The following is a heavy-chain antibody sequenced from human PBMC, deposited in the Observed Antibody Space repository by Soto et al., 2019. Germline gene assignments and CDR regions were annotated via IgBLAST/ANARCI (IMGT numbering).Heavy chain of an antibody. CDR2: ISSSSSTI. CDR3: ASLGGSYYDILTGPLDAFDI. J-gene: IGHJ3*02. Sequence: GGSLRLSCAASGFTFSSYSMNWVRQAPGKGLEWVSYISSSSSTIYYADSVKGRFTISRDNAKNSLYLQMNSLRAEDTAVYYCASLGGSYYDILTGPLDAFDIWGQGTMVTVSS. D-gene: IGHD3-9*01. CDR1: GFTFSSYS. V-gene: IGHV3-48*01.